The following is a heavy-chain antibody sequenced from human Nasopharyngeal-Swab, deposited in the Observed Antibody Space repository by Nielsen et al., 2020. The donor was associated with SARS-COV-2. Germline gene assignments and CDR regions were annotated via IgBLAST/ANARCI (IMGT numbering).Heavy chain of an antibody. D-gene: IGHD2-2*01. Sequence: ASVKVSCKASGDTFTGYYMHWVRQAPGQGLEWMGWINPNSGGTNYAQKFQGRVTITRDTSISTAYMELSRLRSDDTAVYYCAWGSTSSPPYYYYYGMDVWGQGTTVTVSS. V-gene: IGHV1-2*02. CDR1: GDTFTGYY. CDR3: AWGSTSSPPYYYYYGMDV. J-gene: IGHJ6*02. CDR2: INPNSGGT.